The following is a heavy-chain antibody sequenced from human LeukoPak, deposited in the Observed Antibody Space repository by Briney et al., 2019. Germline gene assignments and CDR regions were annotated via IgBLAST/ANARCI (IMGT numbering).Heavy chain of an antibody. D-gene: IGHD5-12*01. CDR2: IEQDGSEK. Sequence: GGSLRLSCAASGFTFSRYWMSWVRQAPGKGLEWVANIEQDGSEKYYVNSVKGRFTISRDNAKNSVYLQMNSLRVEDTAIYYCAREGVDIVTYDYWGQGTLVTVSS. J-gene: IGHJ4*02. CDR1: GFTFSRYW. CDR3: AREGVDIVTYDY. V-gene: IGHV3-7*03.